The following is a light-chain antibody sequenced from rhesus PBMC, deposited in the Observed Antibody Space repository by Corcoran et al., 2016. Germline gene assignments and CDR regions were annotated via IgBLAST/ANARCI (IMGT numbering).Light chain of an antibody. CDR1: QGISSY. J-gene: IGKJ4*01. CDR2: DAS. V-gene: IGKV1-28*03. Sequence: DIQMTQSPSSLSASVGDTVTITCRASQGISSYLNWFQQKPGKAPKLLIYDASSLESGVPSRFSGSGSWKDFTLTISSLQPEDFAAYYCLQHNSYPLTFGGGTKVEIK. CDR3: LQHNSYPLT.